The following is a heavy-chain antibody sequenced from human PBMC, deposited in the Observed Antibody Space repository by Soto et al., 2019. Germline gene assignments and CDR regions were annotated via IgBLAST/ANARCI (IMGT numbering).Heavy chain of an antibody. CDR1: GFTFSSYA. D-gene: IGHD5-12*01. CDR3: ATDREGYSGFDLHYYYAMDV. CDR2: ISGSGLST. V-gene: IGHV3-23*01. J-gene: IGHJ6*02. Sequence: PGGSLRLSCAASGFTFSSYAMNWVRQGPGKGLEWVSGISGSGLSTYYSDSVKGRFTISRDNSKNTLYVQMNSLTADDTAVYYCATDREGYSGFDLHYYYAMDVWGQGTTVTVSS.